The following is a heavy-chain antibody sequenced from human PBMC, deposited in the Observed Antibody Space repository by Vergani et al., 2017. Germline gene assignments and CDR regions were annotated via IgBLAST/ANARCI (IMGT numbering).Heavy chain of an antibody. J-gene: IGHJ3*02. CDR1: GFTFSSYA. V-gene: IGHV3-23*01. Sequence: EVQLLESGGGLVQPGGSLRLSCAASGFTFSSYAMSWVRQAPGKGLEWVSAISGSGGSTYDADSVRGGFTIARDNSKNTLYLQMNSLRAEDTAVYYCATRSNDFWSGRYAFDIWGQGTMVTVSS. CDR3: ATRSNDFWSGRYAFDI. D-gene: IGHD3-3*01. CDR2: ISGSGGST.